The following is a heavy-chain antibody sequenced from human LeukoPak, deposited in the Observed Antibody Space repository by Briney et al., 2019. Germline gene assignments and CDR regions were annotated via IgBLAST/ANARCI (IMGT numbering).Heavy chain of an antibody. CDR3: AREWNSGYDDAFDI. CDR1: GFTVSTNY. CDR2: IYSGDNT. Sequence: GGSLRLSCAASGFTVSTNYMSWVRQAPGKGLEWVSVIYSGDNTYYADSVKGRFTISRDESKSTLYLQMNSLRAEDTAVYYCAREWNSGYDDAFDIWGQGTMVTVSS. J-gene: IGHJ3*02. D-gene: IGHD5-12*01. V-gene: IGHV3-66*01.